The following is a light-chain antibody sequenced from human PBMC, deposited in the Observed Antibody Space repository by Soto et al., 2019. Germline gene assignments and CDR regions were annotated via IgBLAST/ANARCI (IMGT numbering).Light chain of an antibody. CDR2: EAS. CDR3: QQYGSSPRT. J-gene: IGKJ2*01. CDR1: QSVSNNF. V-gene: IGKV3-20*01. Sequence: EIVLTQSPGTLSLSPGERATVSCRTSQSVSNNFLAWYRQNPGQAPRLLIYEASNRAGGIPDRFRGSGSGTDFALTISRLEPEDFAVYCCQQYGSSPRTFGQGTKVEIK.